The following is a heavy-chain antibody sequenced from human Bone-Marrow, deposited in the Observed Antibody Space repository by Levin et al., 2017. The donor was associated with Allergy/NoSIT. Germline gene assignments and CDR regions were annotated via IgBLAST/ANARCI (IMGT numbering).Heavy chain of an antibody. CDR3: ASRGHFRAPGRRYYQYVDV. D-gene: IGHD3-10*01. CDR2: INRSGST. J-gene: IGHJ6*03. Sequence: MSSETLSLTCAVNGGSFSAYDWSWIRQPPGKGLESIGEINRSGSTNYVPSLKSRATISLDTSKNQFSLRLTSMTAADTPVYFSASRGHFRAPGRRYYQYVDVWGRGTMVTVSS. V-gene: IGHV4-34*01. CDR1: GGSFSAYD.